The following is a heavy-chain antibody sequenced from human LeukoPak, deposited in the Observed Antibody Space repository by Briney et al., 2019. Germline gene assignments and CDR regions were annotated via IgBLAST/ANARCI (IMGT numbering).Heavy chain of an antibody. CDR1: GGSVSGYY. V-gene: IGHV4-4*07. CDR2: IYSTGST. D-gene: IGHD3-3*01. Sequence: PSETLSLTCTVSGGSVSGYYCSWIRQPAGKGLEWIERIYSTGSTDYNASLKSRVTMSVDTSKNQFSLKLSSVTAADTAVYYCARMSYDRTGEGRANLYYYYMAVWGKGTTVTVSS. CDR3: ARMSYDRTGEGRANLYYYYMAV. J-gene: IGHJ6*03.